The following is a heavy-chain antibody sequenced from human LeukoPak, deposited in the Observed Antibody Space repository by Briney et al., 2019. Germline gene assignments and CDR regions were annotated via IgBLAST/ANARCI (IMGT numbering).Heavy chain of an antibody. CDR2: IKSKTDGGTT. J-gene: IGHJ4*02. V-gene: IGHV3-15*07. D-gene: IGHD2-15*01. CDR3: TTDVEVVVVADY. CDR1: GLTFNNYA. Sequence: GGSLRLSCAVSGLTFNNYAMNWVRQAPGKGLEWVGRIKSKTDGGTTDYAAPVKGRFTISRDDSKNTLYLQMNSLKTEDTAVYYCTTDVEVVVVADYWGQGTLVTVSS.